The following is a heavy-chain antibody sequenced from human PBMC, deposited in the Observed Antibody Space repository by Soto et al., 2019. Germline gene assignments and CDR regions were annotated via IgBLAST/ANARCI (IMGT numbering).Heavy chain of an antibody. CDR2: IYHSGST. V-gene: IGHV4-4*02. CDR3: ARERITMVRGGIGY. CDR1: CGSISSSNW. Sequence: PSETLSLTCAVSCGSISSSNWWSWVRQPPGKGLEWIGEIYHSGSTNYNPSLKSRVTISVDKSKNQFSLKLSSVTAADTAVYYCARERITMVRGGIGYWGQGTLVTVSS. D-gene: IGHD3-10*01. J-gene: IGHJ4*02.